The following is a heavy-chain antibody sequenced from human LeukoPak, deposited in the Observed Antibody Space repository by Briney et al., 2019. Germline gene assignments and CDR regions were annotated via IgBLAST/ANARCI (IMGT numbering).Heavy chain of an antibody. CDR3: GLLTGATYDY. CDR2: INGDGSST. V-gene: IGHV3-74*03. D-gene: IGHD3-9*01. Sequence: VARINGDGSSTTYADYVKGLFTISRDNAKKTLYLQASSLRAEDTAVYYCGLLTGATYDYWGQGTLITVSS. J-gene: IGHJ4*02.